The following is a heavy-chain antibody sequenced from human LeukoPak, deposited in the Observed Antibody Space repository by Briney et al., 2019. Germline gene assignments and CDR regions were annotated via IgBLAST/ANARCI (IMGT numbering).Heavy chain of an antibody. J-gene: IGHJ3*02. CDR3: ARDSRDAFDI. Sequence: PGGSLRLSCAASGFTLSDYYMSWIRQAPGKGLEWVSYISSSGNTIYYADSLKGRFTISRDNAKNSLYLQMNSLRAEDTAVYYCARDSRDAFDIWGQGTMVTVSS. CDR2: ISSSGNTI. CDR1: GFTLSDYY. V-gene: IGHV3-11*04.